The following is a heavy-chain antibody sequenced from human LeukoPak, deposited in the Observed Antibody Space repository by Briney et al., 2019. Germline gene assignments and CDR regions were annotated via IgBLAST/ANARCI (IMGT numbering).Heavy chain of an antibody. CDR3: AGRKGGSFDP. CDR1: GGSFSGYY. J-gene: IGHJ5*02. V-gene: IGHV4-34*01. CDR2: INHSGST. D-gene: IGHD5-12*01. Sequence: SETLSLTCAVYGGSFSGYYWSWIRQPPGKGLEWIGEINHSGSTNYNPSLKSRVTISVDTSKNQFSLELSSVTAADTAVYYCAGRKGGSFDPWGQGTLVTVSS.